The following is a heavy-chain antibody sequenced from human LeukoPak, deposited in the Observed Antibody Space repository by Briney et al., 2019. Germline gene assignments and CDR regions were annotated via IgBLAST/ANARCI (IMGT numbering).Heavy chain of an antibody. CDR2: IYYSGST. D-gene: IGHD5-18*01. CDR1: SGSISSYY. J-gene: IGHJ4*02. CDR3: ARARGYSYGRVYFDY. Sequence: NPSETLSLTCTVSSGSISSYYWSWIRQPPGKGLEWIGYIYYSGSTNYNPSLKSRVTISVDTSKNQFSLKLSSVTAADTAVYYCARARGYSYGRVYFDYWGQGTLVTVSS. V-gene: IGHV4-59*01.